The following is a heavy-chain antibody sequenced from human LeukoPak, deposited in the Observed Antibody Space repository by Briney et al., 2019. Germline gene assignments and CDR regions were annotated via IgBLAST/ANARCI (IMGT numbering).Heavy chain of an antibody. CDR1: GFTFSSHI. Sequence: GGSLRLPCVDFGFTFSSHIMIWVRQAPGKGLEWVSFISSSSSSINYADSVKGRFTTSRDNAKNSLYLQMNSLRAEDTAIYYCAREYGVTGTFDYWGQGTLVSVSS. V-gene: IGHV3-21*01. CDR2: ISSSSSSI. CDR3: AREYGVTGTFDY. J-gene: IGHJ4*02. D-gene: IGHD2-21*02.